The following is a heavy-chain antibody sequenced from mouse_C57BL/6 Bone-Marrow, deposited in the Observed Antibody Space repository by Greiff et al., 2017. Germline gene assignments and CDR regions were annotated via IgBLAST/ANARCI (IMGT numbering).Heavy chain of an antibody. J-gene: IGHJ3*01. Sequence: EVKLVESGTVLARPGASVKMSCKTSGYTFTSYWMHWVKQRPGQGLEWIGAIYPGNSDTSYNQKFKGKAKLTAVTSASTAYMELSSLTNEDSAVYYCTRAFYYYGSSPWFAYWGQGTLVTVSA. CDR2: IYPGNSDT. D-gene: IGHD1-1*01. CDR3: TRAFYYYGSSPWFAY. CDR1: GYTFTSYW. V-gene: IGHV1-5*01.